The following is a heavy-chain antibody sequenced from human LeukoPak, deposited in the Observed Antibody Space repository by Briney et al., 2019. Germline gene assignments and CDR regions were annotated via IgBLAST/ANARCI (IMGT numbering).Heavy chain of an antibody. CDR2: INSDGSST. Sequence: GGSLRLSCLASGFTFSSYWMHWVRQAPGKGLVWVSRINSDGSSTNYADSVKGRFTISRDNAKNTLYLQVNSLRAEDTAVYYCARVGATTWYWGQGTLVTVSS. J-gene: IGHJ4*02. D-gene: IGHD1-26*01. CDR1: GFTFSSYW. CDR3: ARVGATTWY. V-gene: IGHV3-74*01.